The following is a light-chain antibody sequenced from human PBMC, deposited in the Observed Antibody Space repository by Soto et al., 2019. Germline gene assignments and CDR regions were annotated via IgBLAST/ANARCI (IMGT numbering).Light chain of an antibody. J-gene: IGLJ1*01. V-gene: IGLV2-14*03. CDR2: DVG. CDR3: SSYTATNTLV. Sequence: SDLPQPASVSVSPEQSITISCTGTSSDVGGHNYVSWYQQHPGKVPKLLIYDVGNRPSGVSDRFSGSKSGNTASLTISGLQAEDEADYYCSSYTATNTLVFGTGTKVTVL. CDR1: SSDVGGHNY.